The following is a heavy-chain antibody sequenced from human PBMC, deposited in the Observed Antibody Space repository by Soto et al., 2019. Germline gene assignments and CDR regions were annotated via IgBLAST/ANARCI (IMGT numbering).Heavy chain of an antibody. Sequence: QLQVQESGPGLVKPLETLSLTCTVSGGSISSSKNYWGWIRQPPGKGLEWIGTISYSGSTYYNPSLKSRVTISVDTSKNQFSLRLSSVTATDTAVYYCARLSAITKGRCFDPWGQGTLVTVSS. D-gene: IGHD1-20*01. CDR2: ISYSGST. V-gene: IGHV4-39*01. CDR1: GGSISSSKNY. J-gene: IGHJ5*02. CDR3: ARLSAITKGRCFDP.